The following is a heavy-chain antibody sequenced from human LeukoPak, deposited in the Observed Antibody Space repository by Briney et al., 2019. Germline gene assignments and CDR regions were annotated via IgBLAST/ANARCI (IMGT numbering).Heavy chain of an antibody. CDR3: AKFAHCSGSTCYGVDY. J-gene: IGHJ4*02. Sequence: GGSLRLSCAASGFNSNYFYMNWVRQAPGRGLEWVSSISSSSSDIFYAVSVKGRFTISRDNAKNSLYLQMNSLRAEDTAVYFCAKFAHCSGSTCYGVDYWGQGIPVTVSS. D-gene: IGHD2-2*01. CDR2: ISSSSSDI. V-gene: IGHV3-21*01. CDR1: GFNSNYFY.